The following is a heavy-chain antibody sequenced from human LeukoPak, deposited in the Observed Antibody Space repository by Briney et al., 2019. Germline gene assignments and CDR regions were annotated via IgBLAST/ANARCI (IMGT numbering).Heavy chain of an antibody. CDR2: LSYDGSNK. D-gene: IGHD2/OR15-2a*01. CDR1: GFTFSSYE. Sequence: GGSLRLSCAASGFTFSSYEMNWVRQAPGKGLEWVAFLSYDGSNKFYADSVKGRFTISRDNSENTLHLQMNSLKDEDTAVYYCAREENTSGYCFDYWGQGTLVTVSS. J-gene: IGHJ4*02. CDR3: AREENTSGYCFDY. V-gene: IGHV3-33*08.